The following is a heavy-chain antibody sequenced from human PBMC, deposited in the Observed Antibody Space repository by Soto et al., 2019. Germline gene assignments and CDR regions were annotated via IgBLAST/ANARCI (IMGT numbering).Heavy chain of an antibody. Sequence: QVQLVESGGGVVQPGTSLRLSCAAFGFAISSYSMHWVRQAPGKGLEWVAAMSFDGNSKYFADSVKGRFMISRDTSKNTWSLEMESLGAEDSALYHCTRGRSVIANDDFEYWGQGTQVTVSS. J-gene: IGHJ4*02. D-gene: IGHD2-21*01. V-gene: IGHV3-30-3*01. CDR1: GFAISSYS. CDR3: TRGRSVIANDDFEY. CDR2: MSFDGNSK.